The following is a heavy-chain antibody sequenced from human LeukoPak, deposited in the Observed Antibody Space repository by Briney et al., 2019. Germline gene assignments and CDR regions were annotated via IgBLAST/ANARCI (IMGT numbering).Heavy chain of an antibody. CDR1: GFTFSSFG. J-gene: IGHJ4*02. V-gene: IGHV3-30*03. D-gene: IGHD3-16*01. Sequence: GGSLRLSCAASGFTFSSFGMHWVRQAPGKGLEWVAVITFDGSKRYYVDSVKGRFTISRDNSNKTLFLQMNSLKTADTAIYYCARDTSEGAIDYWGQGAPVTVFS. CDR2: ITFDGSKR. CDR3: ARDTSEGAIDY.